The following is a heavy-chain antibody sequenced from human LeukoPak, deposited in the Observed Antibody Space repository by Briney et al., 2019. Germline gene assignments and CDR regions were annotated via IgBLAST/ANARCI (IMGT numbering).Heavy chain of an antibody. Sequence: ASVKVSCKASGYTFTSYGISLVRQAPGQGLEWMGWISAYNGNTSYAQKLQGRVTMTTDTSTSTAYMELRSLRSDDTAVYYCAKDILAAGLFFDYWGQGILVTVSS. J-gene: IGHJ4*02. CDR2: ISAYNGNT. V-gene: IGHV1-18*01. CDR1: GYTFTSYG. CDR3: AKDILAAGLFFDY. D-gene: IGHD6-13*01.